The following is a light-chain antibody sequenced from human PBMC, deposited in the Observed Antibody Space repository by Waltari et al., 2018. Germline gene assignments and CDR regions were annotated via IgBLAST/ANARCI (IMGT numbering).Light chain of an antibody. CDR2: TAS. J-gene: IGKJ3*01. V-gene: IGKV1-39*01. CDR1: QSISSF. Sequence: DIQMTQSPSSLSASVGDRVTITCRASQSISSFLNWYQLKPGKAPKLLIYTASTLQSGVPSRFSGSGSGTDFTLTISSLQPEDFGMYYCHQSSSLPFTFGPGTKVDIK. CDR3: HQSSSLPFT.